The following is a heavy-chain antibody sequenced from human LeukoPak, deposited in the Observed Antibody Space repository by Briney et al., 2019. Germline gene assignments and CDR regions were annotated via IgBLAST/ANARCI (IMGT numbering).Heavy chain of an antibody. J-gene: IGHJ3*02. V-gene: IGHV4-4*07. CDR2: KYARGSS. D-gene: IGHD2-15*01. Sequence: SETLSLTCTVSGGSISNYYWSWIRQPAGKGLEWIGRKYARGSSNYNPPVPSRVTMSVDTSMNQFSLKLRSVTAADTAVYYCARGRYCSADICTGGDSFDIWGQGTMVSVSP. CDR3: ARGRYCSADICTGGDSFDI. CDR1: GGSISNYY.